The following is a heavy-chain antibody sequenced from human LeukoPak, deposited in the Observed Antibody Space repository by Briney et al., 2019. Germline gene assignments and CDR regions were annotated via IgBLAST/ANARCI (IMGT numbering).Heavy chain of an antibody. Sequence: ASVKISCEASGYTFTDYYMHWVQQAPGKGLEWMGRVDPEDGETIYAEKFQGRVTITADTSTDTAYMELSSLRSEDTAVYYCATDYPGITARINWFDPWGQGTLVTVSS. D-gene: IGHD1-20*01. J-gene: IGHJ5*02. V-gene: IGHV1-69-2*01. CDR1: GYTFTDYY. CDR2: VDPEDGET. CDR3: ATDYPGITARINWFDP.